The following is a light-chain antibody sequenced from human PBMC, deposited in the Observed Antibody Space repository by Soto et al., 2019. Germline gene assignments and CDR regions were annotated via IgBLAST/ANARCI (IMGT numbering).Light chain of an antibody. Sequence: QSALTQPRSVSGSPGQSVTISCTGTSSDVGTYNYVSWYQQHPGKAPKLMIYDVNKRPSGVPDRFSGSKSGNTASLTISGLQAEDEGVYFCCSYAGSYTLVFGGGTKLTVL. CDR3: CSYAGSYTLV. J-gene: IGLJ2*01. CDR2: DVN. CDR1: SSDVGTYNY. V-gene: IGLV2-11*01.